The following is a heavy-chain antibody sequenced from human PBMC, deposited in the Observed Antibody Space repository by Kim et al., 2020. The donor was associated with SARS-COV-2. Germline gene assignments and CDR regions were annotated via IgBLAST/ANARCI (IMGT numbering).Heavy chain of an antibody. D-gene: IGHD3-10*01. CDR3: ARDGGLLWFGEYLFGMDV. V-gene: IGHV1-3*01. J-gene: IGHJ6*02. CDR1: GYTFTSYA. Sequence: ASVKVSCKASGYTFTSYAMHWVRQAPGQRLEWMGWINAGNGNTKYSQKFQGRVTITRDTSASTAYMELSSLRSEDTAVYYCARDGGLLWFGEYLFGMDVWGQGTTVTVSS. CDR2: INAGNGNT.